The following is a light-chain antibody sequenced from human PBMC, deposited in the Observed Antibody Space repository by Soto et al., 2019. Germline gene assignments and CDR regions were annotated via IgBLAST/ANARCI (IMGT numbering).Light chain of an antibody. CDR1: LRISTY. J-gene: IGKJ4*01. V-gene: IGKV1-39*01. CDR2: GAS. CDR3: QQSHSTPLT. Sequence: DIQVIQSPSSLSASVGDRVTITCRASLRISTYLNWYQHKPGKAPKLLIYGASSLQSGVPSRFSGSGSWTDFTLNISSLHPEDSATYYCQQSHSTPLTFGGGTNLEI.